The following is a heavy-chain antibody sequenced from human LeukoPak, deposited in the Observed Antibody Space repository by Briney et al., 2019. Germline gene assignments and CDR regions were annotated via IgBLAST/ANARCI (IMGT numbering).Heavy chain of an antibody. D-gene: IGHD6-19*01. V-gene: IGHV5-51*01. CDR2: IYPDDSDT. J-gene: IGHJ4*02. CDR3: ARQRRSSGWPNDY. Sequence: GESLKISCKGSGYSFTSYWIAWVRQMPGKGLEWMGIIYPDDSDTRYSPSFQGQVTITADKSISTAYLQWSSLKASDNTMYYCARQRRSSGWPNDYWGQGTLVTVSS. CDR1: GYSFTSYW.